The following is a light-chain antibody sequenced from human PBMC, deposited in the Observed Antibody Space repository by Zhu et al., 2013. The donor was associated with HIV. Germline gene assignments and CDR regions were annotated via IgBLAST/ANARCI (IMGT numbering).Light chain of an antibody. Sequence: EIVMTQSPATLSVSPGERATLSCRASQSVSSDLAWYQHKPGQAPRLLIYGASTRATGISPRFSGSGSGTEFTLTISSLQSEDIGFYFCQQFDSWRLFTFGPGTKVDLK. J-gene: IGKJ3*01. CDR1: QSVSSD. CDR2: GAS. CDR3: QQFDSWRLFT. V-gene: IGKV3-15*01.